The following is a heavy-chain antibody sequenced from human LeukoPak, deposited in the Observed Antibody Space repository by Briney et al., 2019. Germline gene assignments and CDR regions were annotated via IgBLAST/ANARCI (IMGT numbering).Heavy chain of an antibody. CDR2: IYSGGST. CDR3: ARYSGNDSSGYYRYYFDY. CDR1: GFIVSFNY. D-gene: IGHD3-22*01. Sequence: PGGFLRLSSAASGFIVSFNYMRGVRLAGGEGVEWGSVIYSGGSTYYADSVKGRFTISRDNSKNTLYLQMNSLRAEDTAVYYCARYSGNDSSGYYRYYFDYWGQGTLVTVSS. J-gene: IGHJ4*02. V-gene: IGHV3-53*01.